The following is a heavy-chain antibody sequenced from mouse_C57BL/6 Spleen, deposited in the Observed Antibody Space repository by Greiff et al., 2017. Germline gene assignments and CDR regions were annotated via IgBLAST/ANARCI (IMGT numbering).Heavy chain of an antibody. D-gene: IGHD1-1*01. V-gene: IGHV1-9*01. Sequence: VQLQQSGAELMKPGASVKLSCKATGYTFTGYWIEWVKQRPGHGLEWIGEILPGSGSTNYNEKFKGKATFTADTSSNTAYMQLSSLTTEDSAIYYCARSLTTVVAPYYAMDYWGQGTSVTVSS. CDR3: ARSLTTVVAPYYAMDY. J-gene: IGHJ4*01. CDR1: GYTFTGYW. CDR2: ILPGSGST.